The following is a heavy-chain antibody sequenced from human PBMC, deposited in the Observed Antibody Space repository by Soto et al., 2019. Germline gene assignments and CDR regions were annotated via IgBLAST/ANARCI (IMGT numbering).Heavy chain of an antibody. CDR1: GFTFSSYA. CDR2: ISGSGGST. V-gene: IGHV3-23*01. CDR3: AKDDRYDMENNWFDP. D-gene: IGHD3-9*01. J-gene: IGHJ5*02. Sequence: PGGSLRLSCAASGFTFSSYAMSGVRQAPGKGLEWVSAISGSGGSTYYADSVKGRFTISRDNSKNTLYLQMNSLRAEDTAVYYCAKDDRYDMENNWFDPWGQGTLVTVSS.